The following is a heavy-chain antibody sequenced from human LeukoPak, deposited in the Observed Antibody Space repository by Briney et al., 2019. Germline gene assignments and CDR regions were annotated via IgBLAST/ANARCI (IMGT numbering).Heavy chain of an antibody. CDR1: GYTFTGYY. CDR3: ARVVSSGWYYFDY. V-gene: IGHV1-2*06. J-gene: IGHJ4*02. CDR2: INPNSGGT. D-gene: IGHD6-19*01. Sequence: ASVKVSCKASGYTFTGYYMHWVLQAPGQGLEWMGRINPNSGGTNYAQKFQGRVTMTRDTSVSTAYMELSRLRSDDTAVYYCARVVSSGWYYFDYWGQGTLVTVSS.